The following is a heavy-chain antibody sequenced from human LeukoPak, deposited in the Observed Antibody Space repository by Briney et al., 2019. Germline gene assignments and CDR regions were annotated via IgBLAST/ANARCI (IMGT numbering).Heavy chain of an antibody. D-gene: IGHD3-10*01. V-gene: IGHV4-59*12. CDR1: GGSISSYY. CDR3: ATRHHSRTYMVPLDS. Sequence: PSETLSLTCTVSGGSISSYYWSWIRQPPGKGLEWIGYIYYSGSTNYNPSLKSRVTISVDTSKNQLSLNLISVTAADTAIYFCATRHHSRTYMVPLDSWGQGTLVTVSS. CDR2: IYYSGST. J-gene: IGHJ4*02.